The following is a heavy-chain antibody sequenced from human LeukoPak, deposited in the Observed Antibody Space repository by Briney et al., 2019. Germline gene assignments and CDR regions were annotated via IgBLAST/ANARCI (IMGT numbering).Heavy chain of an antibody. Sequence: PSETLSLTCAVYGGSFSGYYWSWIRQPPGKGLEWIGEINHSGSTNYNPSLKSRVTISVDTSKNQFSLKLSSVTAADTAVYYCAALSNMNGLVRPGWGQGTLVTVSS. CDR2: INHSGST. D-gene: IGHD1-1*01. V-gene: IGHV4-34*01. CDR3: AALSNMNGLVRPG. CDR1: GGSFSGYY. J-gene: IGHJ4*02.